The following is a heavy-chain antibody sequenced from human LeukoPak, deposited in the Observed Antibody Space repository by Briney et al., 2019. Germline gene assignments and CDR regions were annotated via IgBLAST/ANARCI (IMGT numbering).Heavy chain of an antibody. CDR1: GGSISSSNW. V-gene: IGHV4-4*02. D-gene: IGHD3-16*01. Sequence: SGTLSLTCAVSGGSISSSNWWSWVRPPPGKGLEWIGEIYHSGSTNYNPSLKSGVTISVDKSKNQFSLKLSSVTAADTAVYYCASKGYARPFFDYWGQGTLVTVSS. CDR3: ASKGYARPFFDY. CDR2: IYHSGST. J-gene: IGHJ4*02.